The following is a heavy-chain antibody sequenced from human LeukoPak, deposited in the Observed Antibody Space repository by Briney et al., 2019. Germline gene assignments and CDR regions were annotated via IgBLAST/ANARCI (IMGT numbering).Heavy chain of an antibody. CDR2: IASGGTT. CDR3: AKVRAPRSAFDV. CDR1: GFTLSSYG. V-gene: IGHV3-23*01. J-gene: IGHJ3*01. Sequence: EGSLRLSCVASGFTLSSYGMSWVRQAPGKGLEWVSTIASGGTTFYADSVKGRFTVSRDNSKNTLILQVNSLRAEDTAVYFCAKVRAPRSAFDVWGQGTMVTVSS.